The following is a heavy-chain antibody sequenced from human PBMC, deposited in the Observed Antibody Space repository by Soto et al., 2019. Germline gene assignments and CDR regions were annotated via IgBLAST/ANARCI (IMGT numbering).Heavy chain of an antibody. J-gene: IGHJ6*02. CDR3: ARDGRARSAYSSDYYYFYGMDV. CDR1: GGPFSGYY. V-gene: IGHV4-34*01. CDR2: INHSGST. Sequence: PSETLSLTCAVYGGPFSGYYWSWIRQPPGKGLEWIGEINHSGSTNYNPSLKSRVTISVDTSKNQFSLKLRSVTAADTAVYFCARDGRARSAYSSDYYYFYGMDVWGQGTTVTVSS. D-gene: IGHD3-3*01.